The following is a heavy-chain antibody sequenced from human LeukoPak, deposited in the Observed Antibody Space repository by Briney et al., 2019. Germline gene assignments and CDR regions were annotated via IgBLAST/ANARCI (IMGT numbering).Heavy chain of an antibody. J-gene: IGHJ6*03. D-gene: IGHD2-15*01. CDR3: ARTAAPDYYYHYYMDV. V-gene: IGHV1-2*02. CDR2: INPKSGDT. CDR1: GYTFTAYY. Sequence: GASVKVSCKASGYTFTAYYMHWVRQAPGQGLQWMGWINPKSGDTNYGQNFQGRVTMTRDTSISTAYMELSRRRSDDTAVYYCARTAAPDYYYHYYMDVWGKGTTVTVSS.